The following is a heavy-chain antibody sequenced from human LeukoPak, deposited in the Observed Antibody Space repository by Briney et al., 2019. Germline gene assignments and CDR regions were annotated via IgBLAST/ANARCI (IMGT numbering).Heavy chain of an antibody. CDR3: VKLLWFGDGTFDY. CDR1: GFTFSSYS. D-gene: IGHD3-10*01. V-gene: IGHV3-21*01. J-gene: IGHJ4*02. CDR2: ISSSSSYI. Sequence: GGSLRLSCAASGFTFSSYSMNWVRQAPGKGLEWVSSISSSSSYIYYADSVKGRFTISRDNAKNSLYLQMNSLRAADTAVYYCVKLLWFGDGTFDYWGQGTLVTVSS.